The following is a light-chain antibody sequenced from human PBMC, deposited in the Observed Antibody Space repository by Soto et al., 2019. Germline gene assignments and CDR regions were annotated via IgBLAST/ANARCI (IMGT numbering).Light chain of an antibody. CDR3: CSYTSSGTLYV. CDR2: ANS. CDR1: SSNIGAGYD. Sequence: QSVLTQPPSVSGAPGQRVTISCSGSSSNIGAGYDVQWYRQFPGTAPKLIIYANSDRPSGVPDRFSGSKSGTSASLAITGLQAEDEADYYCCSYTSSGTLYVFGTGTKLTVL. J-gene: IGLJ1*01. V-gene: IGLV1-40*01.